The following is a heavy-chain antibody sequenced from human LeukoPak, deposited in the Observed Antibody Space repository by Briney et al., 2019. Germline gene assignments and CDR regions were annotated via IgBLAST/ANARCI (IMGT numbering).Heavy chain of an antibody. CDR2: ISSSSYI. Sequence: GGSLRLSCAASGFTFSSYSMNWVRQAPGKGLEWVSSISSSSYIYYADSVKGRFTISRDNAKNSLYLQMNSLRAEDTAVYYCARDRGDVGYCSSTSRSNLDYWGQGTLVTVSS. CDR3: ARDRGDVGYCSSTSRSNLDY. V-gene: IGHV3-21*01. D-gene: IGHD2-2*01. J-gene: IGHJ4*02. CDR1: GFTFSSYS.